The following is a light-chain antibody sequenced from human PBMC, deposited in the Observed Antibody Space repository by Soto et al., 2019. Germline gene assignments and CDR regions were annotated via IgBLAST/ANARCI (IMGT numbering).Light chain of an antibody. J-gene: IGKJ1*01. CDR3: QQYISYWT. V-gene: IGKV1-5*03. Sequence: DIQMTQSPSTLSASVGDRVTITCRASQSISSWLAWYQQKPGKAPKLLIYKASSLESGVPSRFSGSGSGTEFTLTISSLQPDYFATYYCQQYISYWTFGQGTKVEIK. CDR1: QSISSW. CDR2: KAS.